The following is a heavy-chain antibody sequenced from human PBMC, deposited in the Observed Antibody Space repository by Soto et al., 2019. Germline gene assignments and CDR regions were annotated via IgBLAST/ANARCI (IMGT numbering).Heavy chain of an antibody. D-gene: IGHD5-12*01. V-gene: IGHV3-23*01. J-gene: IGHJ4*02. CDR2: ISGSGGST. CDR1: GFTFSSYA. Sequence: SLRLSCAASGFTFSSYAMSWVRQAPGKGLEWVSAISGSGGSTYYADSVKGRFTISRDNSKNTLYLQMNSLRAEDTAVYYCAILHCLATIKLMWSYFAYWGQGTLVTVSS. CDR3: AILHCLATIKLMWSYFAY.